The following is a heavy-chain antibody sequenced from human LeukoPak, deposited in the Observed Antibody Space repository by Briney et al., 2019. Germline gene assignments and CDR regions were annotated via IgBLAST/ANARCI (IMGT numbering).Heavy chain of an antibody. Sequence: GGSLRLSCAASGFTFNDYVMHWVRQAPGKGLDWVALISYDGSNKYYADSVKGRFTISRDNSKNTLYLQMNSLRAEDTAVYYCAKDLNTAMARGWYFDLWGRGTLVTVSS. V-gene: IGHV3-30*18. CDR3: AKDLNTAMARGWYFDL. CDR1: GFTFNDYV. D-gene: IGHD5-18*01. J-gene: IGHJ2*01. CDR2: ISYDGSNK.